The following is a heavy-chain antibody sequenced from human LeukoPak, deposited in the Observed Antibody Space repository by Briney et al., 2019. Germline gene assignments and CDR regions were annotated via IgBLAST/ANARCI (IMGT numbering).Heavy chain of an antibody. CDR1: GFTFSSYA. D-gene: IGHD1-26*01. CDR3: AREGATYAFDI. CDR2: ISYDGSNK. J-gene: IGHJ3*02. V-gene: IGHV3-30*04. Sequence: GSLRLSCAASGFTFSSYAMHWVRQAPGKGLEWVAVISYDGSNKYYADSVKGRFTISRDNSKNTLYLQMNSLRAEDTAVYYCAREGATYAFDIWGQGTMVTVSS.